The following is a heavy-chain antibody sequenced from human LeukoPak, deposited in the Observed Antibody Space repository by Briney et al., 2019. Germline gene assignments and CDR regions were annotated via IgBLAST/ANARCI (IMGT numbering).Heavy chain of an antibody. CDR2: IYYSGST. CDR3: ALHPSAPYLFDF. Sequence: PSETLSLTCTVSGGSISSYYWSWIRQPPGKGLEWIGYIYYSGSTNYNPSLKSRVTISADTAKNQFSLKLSSVTAAATAVYYCALHPSAPYLFDFWGQGTLVTVSS. D-gene: IGHD3-10*01. V-gene: IGHV4-59*08. J-gene: IGHJ4*02. CDR1: GGSISSYY.